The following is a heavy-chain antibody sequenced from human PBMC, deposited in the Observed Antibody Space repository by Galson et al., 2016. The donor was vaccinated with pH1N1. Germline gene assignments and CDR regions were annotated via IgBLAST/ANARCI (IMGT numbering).Heavy chain of an antibody. D-gene: IGHD3-22*01. V-gene: IGHV3-64*01. CDR2: ISNSGDST. J-gene: IGHJ4*02. Sequence: SLRLSCATSGFTFRTYAMHWVRQAPGKGLEYVSGISNSGDSTYYANSVKGRFTISRDNSKNTLYLQMGSLRPEDMAVYYCTREDYYPSSGFGYLGQGTLVTVSS. CDR3: TREDYYPSSGFGY. CDR1: GFTFRTYA.